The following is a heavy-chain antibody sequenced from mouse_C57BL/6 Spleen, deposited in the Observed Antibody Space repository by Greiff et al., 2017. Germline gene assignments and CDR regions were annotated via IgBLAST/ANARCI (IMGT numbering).Heavy chain of an antibody. CDR1: EYEFPSHD. Sequence: DVKLVESGGGLVQPGESLKLSCESNEYEFPSHDMSWVRKTPEKRLELVAAINSDGGSTYYPDTLERRFIISRDNTKKTLYLQMSSLRSEDTALYYCARHGDYYGSSPAFDVWGTGTTVTVSS. CDR2: INSDGGST. CDR3: ARHGDYYGSSPAFDV. D-gene: IGHD1-1*01. J-gene: IGHJ1*03. V-gene: IGHV5-2*01.